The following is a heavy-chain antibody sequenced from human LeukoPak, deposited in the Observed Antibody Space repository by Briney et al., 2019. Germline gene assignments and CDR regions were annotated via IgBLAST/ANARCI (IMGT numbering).Heavy chain of an antibody. V-gene: IGHV4-34*01. J-gene: IGHJ4*02. D-gene: IGHD6-19*01. CDR3: ARGSWLVLDY. CDR2: INHSGST. CDR1: GGSFSGYY. Sequence: SETLSLTCAVYGGSFSGYYWSWIRQPPEKGLEWIGEINHSGSTNYNPSLKSRVTISVDTSKNQFSLKLSSVTAADTAVYYCARGSWLVLDYWGQGALVTVSS.